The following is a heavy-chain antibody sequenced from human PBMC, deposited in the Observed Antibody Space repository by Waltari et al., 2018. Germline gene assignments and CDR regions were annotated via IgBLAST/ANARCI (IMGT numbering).Heavy chain of an antibody. CDR2: RWYDGSNK. V-gene: IGHV3-33*01. J-gene: IGHJ4*02. Sequence: QVQLVESGGGVVQPGRSLRLSCAASGFTFSSYGMHRFRQAPGKGLEWVAVRWYDGSNKYYADSVKGRFTISRDNSKNTLYLQMNSLRAEDTAVYYCARGPLAAAQPSDYWGQGTLVTVSS. CDR3: ARGPLAAAQPSDY. D-gene: IGHD6-13*01. CDR1: GFTFSSYG.